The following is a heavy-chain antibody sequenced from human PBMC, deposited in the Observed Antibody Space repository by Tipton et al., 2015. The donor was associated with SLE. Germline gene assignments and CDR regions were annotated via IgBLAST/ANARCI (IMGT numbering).Heavy chain of an antibody. V-gene: IGHV4-39*01. Sequence: GLVKPSQTLSLTCNVSGVSIRDASYYWGWIRQSPGKGLEWIGSIYYSGTTEDNPSLKSRVTLSVDTSKRQFSLKLTHVTASDTALYSCAKGRGYKGRTFDSWGQGTLVTVTS. CDR2: IYYSGTT. J-gene: IGHJ5*01. CDR1: GVSIRDASYY. CDR3: AKGRGYKGRTFDS. D-gene: IGHD6-25*01.